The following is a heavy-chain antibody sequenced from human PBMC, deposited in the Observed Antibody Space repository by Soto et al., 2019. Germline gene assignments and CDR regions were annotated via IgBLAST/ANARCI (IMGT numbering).Heavy chain of an antibody. CDR2: ISSTGSTI. Sequence: GGSLRLSCAASGFPFSSYEMNWVRQAPGKGLECISYISSTGSTISYADSVKGRFTISRDNAKNSLYLQMNNLRAEDTAVYYCARGVYDSSGYYYPWGQGTLVTVSS. J-gene: IGHJ5*02. V-gene: IGHV3-48*03. CDR1: GFPFSSYE. D-gene: IGHD3-22*01. CDR3: ARGVYDSSGYYYP.